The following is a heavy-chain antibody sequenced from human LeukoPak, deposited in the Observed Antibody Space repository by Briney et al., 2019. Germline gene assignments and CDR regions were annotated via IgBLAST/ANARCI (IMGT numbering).Heavy chain of an antibody. CDR2: ISGSGGST. J-gene: IGHJ6*03. CDR3: AKDLSSSYYYYYMDV. D-gene: IGHD6-13*01. CDR1: GFTFSSYA. V-gene: IGHV3-23*01. Sequence: PGGSLRLSCAASGFTFSSYAMSWVRQAPGKGLEWVSAISGSGGSTYYADPVKGRLTISRDNSKNTLYLQMNSLRAEDTAVYYCAKDLSSSYYYYYMDVWGKGTTVTVSS.